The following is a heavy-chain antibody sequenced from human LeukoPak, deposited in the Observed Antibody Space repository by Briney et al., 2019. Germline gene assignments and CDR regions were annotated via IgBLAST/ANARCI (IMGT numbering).Heavy chain of an antibody. D-gene: IGHD3-16*01. CDR3: AREGDANYFDY. J-gene: IGHJ4*02. Sequence: GASVKVSCKASGYTFTSYDINWVRQATGQGLEWMGWMNPNSGNTGYAQKFQDRVTMTRNTSISTVYMELSSLRSEDTAVYYCAREGDANYFDYWGQGTLVTVSS. V-gene: IGHV1-8*01. CDR2: MNPNSGNT. CDR1: GYTFTSYD.